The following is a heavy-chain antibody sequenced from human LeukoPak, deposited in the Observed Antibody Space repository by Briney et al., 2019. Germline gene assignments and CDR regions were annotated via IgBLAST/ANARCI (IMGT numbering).Heavy chain of an antibody. J-gene: IGHJ4*02. CDR1: GFTFSSYA. Sequence: GGSLRLSCAASGFTFSSYAMHWVRQAPGKGLEWVAVISYDGSNKYYADSVEGRFTISRDNSKNTLYLQMNSLRAEDTAVYYCARGMDSSGSDWPIEYWGQGTLVTVSS. CDR2: ISYDGSNK. D-gene: IGHD6-19*01. CDR3: ARGMDSSGSDWPIEY. V-gene: IGHV3-30*04.